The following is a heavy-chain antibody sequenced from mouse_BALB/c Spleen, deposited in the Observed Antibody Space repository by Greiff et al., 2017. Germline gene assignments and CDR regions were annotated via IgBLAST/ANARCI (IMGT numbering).Heavy chain of an antibody. CDR2: INPNNGGT. CDR3: ARSGYGNYGGYAMDY. V-gene: IGHV1-18*01. J-gene: IGHJ4*01. D-gene: IGHD2-10*02. Sequence: VQLKQSGPELVKPGASVKIPCKASGYTFTDYNMDWVKQSHGKSLEWIGDINPNNGGTIYNQKFKGKATLTVDKSSSTAYMELRSLTSEDTAVYYCARSGYGNYGGYAMDYWGQGTSVTVSS. CDR1: GYTFTDYN.